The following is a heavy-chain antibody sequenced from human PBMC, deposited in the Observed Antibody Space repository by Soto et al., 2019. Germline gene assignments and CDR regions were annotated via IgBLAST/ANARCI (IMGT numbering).Heavy chain of an antibody. CDR2: TWYDGSNK. D-gene: IGHD2-2*01. J-gene: IGHJ4*02. CDR1: GFTFSSYG. CDR3: ARGKIVVVPAAIGPFDY. V-gene: IGHV3-33*01. Sequence: GGSLRLSCAASGFTFSSYGMHWVRQAPGKGLEWVAVTWYDGSNKYYADSVKARFTISRDNSKNTLYLQMNSLRAEDTAVYYCARGKIVVVPAAIGPFDYWGQGTLVTVSS.